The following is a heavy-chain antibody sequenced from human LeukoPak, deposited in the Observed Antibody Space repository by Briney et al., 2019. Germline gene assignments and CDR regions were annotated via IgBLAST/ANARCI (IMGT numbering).Heavy chain of an antibody. D-gene: IGHD3-22*01. Sequence: APVKVSCKASGYTFTSYDINWVRQATGQGLEWMGWMNPNSGNTGYAQKFQGRVTMTRNTSISTAYMELSSLRSEDTAVYYCATYYFDSSGYYKYFQHWGQGTLVTVSS. CDR1: GYTFTSYD. CDR3: ATYYFDSSGYYKYFQH. J-gene: IGHJ1*01. CDR2: MNPNSGNT. V-gene: IGHV1-8*01.